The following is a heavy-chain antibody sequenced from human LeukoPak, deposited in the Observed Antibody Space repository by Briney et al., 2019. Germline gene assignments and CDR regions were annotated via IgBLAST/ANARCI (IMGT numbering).Heavy chain of an antibody. D-gene: IGHD1-26*01. J-gene: IGHJ4*02. CDR1: GYTFTGYW. Sequence: GASVKVSCKAFGYTFTGYWMHWVRQAPGQGPEWMGVISPSGGSTIYAQKFQGRVTITADKSTSTAYMELSSLRSEDTAVYYCARVGGSYSLRYYFDYWGQGTLVTVSS. CDR3: ARVGGSYSLRYYFDY. V-gene: IGHV1-46*01. CDR2: ISPSGGST.